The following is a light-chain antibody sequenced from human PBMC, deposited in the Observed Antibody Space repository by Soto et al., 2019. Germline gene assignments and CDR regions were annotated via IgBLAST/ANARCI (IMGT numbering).Light chain of an antibody. CDR1: QSFRVY. CDR3: QQSYSMSGT. CDR2: TAS. J-gene: IGKJ1*01. V-gene: IGKV1-39*01. Sequence: DIQMTQSPSSLSASVGVRVTITCRASQSFRVYLGFYHQKPGKAHKLLIYTASDVQSGVPSRISGSGSGTDFTLTIRSLQPEDFATYYCQQSYSMSGTFGQGTKVDI.